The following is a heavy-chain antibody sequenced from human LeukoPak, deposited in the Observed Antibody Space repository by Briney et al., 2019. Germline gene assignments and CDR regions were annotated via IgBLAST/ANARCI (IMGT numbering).Heavy chain of an antibody. J-gene: IGHJ4*02. Sequence: NPSETLSLTCTVSGASVRSSGFYLNWFRQHPGEGLEWVGRIDSSGKTSYNPSLESRLTISIDSSKNQFSLRLTSVTVADTAVYYCARVGGDFHHWGQGTLVTVSS. V-gene: IGHV4-31*03. CDR1: GASVRSSGFY. CDR2: IDSSGKT. D-gene: IGHD2-21*01. CDR3: ARVGGDFHH.